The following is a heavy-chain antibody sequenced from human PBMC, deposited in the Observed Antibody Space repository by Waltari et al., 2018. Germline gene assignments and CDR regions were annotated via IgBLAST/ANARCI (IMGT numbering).Heavy chain of an antibody. J-gene: IGHJ4*02. D-gene: IGHD6-13*01. CDR2: SNHSGSN. V-gene: IGHV4-34*01. Sequence: QVQLQQWGAGLLKPSETLSLTCAVYGWSFSGYYWSWIRQPPGKGLEWIGESNHSGSNNWSPSSKIRVTISVDTYKNQFSRELSSVAAAETAVYYCARGRGAAAGNLGQGTLVTVSS. CDR1: GWSFSGYY. CDR3: ARGRGAAAGN.